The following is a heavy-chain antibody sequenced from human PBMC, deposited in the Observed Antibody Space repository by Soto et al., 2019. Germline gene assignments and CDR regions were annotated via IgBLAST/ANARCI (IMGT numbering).Heavy chain of an antibody. V-gene: IGHV3-74*01. J-gene: IGHJ4*02. CDR3: TRGLGGGSC. CDR1: GYTFSSYW. CDR2: INTDGSST. Sequence: EVQLVESGGGLIQPGGSLRLSCAASGYTFSSYWMHWVRQAPGKGLVWVSRINTDGSSTSYADTVEGRFTISRDNAKNTLYLQINSLRAEDTAVYYCTRGLGGGSCWGQGTLVTVSS. D-gene: IGHD2-15*01.